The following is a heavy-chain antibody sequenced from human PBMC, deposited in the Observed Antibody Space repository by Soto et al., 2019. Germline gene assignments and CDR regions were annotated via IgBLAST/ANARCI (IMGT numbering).Heavy chain of an antibody. CDR2: ISGSGGST. Sequence: EVLLLQSGGGLVQPGGSLTLSCAASGFTFSSYAMSWVRQAPGKGLEWVSGISGSGGSTYYADSVKGRFTIYRDNAKNTLYLQMNSLRAEDTAVYYCSTSPRICGGDCYLFQDWGQGTLVTVSS. CDR1: GFTFSSYA. V-gene: IGHV3-23*01. CDR3: STSPRICGGDCYLFQD. J-gene: IGHJ1*01. D-gene: IGHD2-21*02.